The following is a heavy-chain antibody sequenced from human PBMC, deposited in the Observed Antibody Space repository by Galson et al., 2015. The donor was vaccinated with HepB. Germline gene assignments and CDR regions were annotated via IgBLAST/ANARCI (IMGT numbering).Heavy chain of an antibody. V-gene: IGHV3-7*01. J-gene: IGHJ6*03. D-gene: IGHD3-10*02. Sequence: SLRLSCAASGFTFSSYWMSWVRQAPGKGLEWVANIKQDGSEKYYVDSVKGRFTISRDNAKNSLYLQMNSLRAEDTAVYYCARERGDLWGVRDYYYMDVWGKGTTVTVSS. CDR2: IKQDGSEK. CDR1: GFTFSSYW. CDR3: ARERGDLWGVRDYYYMDV.